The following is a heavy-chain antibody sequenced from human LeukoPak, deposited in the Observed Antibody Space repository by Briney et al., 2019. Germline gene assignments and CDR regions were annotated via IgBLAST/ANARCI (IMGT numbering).Heavy chain of an antibody. CDR3: ARDPGQWHYAFDI. V-gene: IGHV4-59*01. Sequence: SETLSLTCTVSGGSISSYYWSWIRQPPGKGLEWIGYIYYSGSTNYNPSLKSRVTISVDTSKNQFSLKLSSVTAADTAVYYCARDPGQWHYAFDIWGQGTMVIVSS. CDR2: IYYSGST. D-gene: IGHD6-19*01. J-gene: IGHJ3*02. CDR1: GGSISSYY.